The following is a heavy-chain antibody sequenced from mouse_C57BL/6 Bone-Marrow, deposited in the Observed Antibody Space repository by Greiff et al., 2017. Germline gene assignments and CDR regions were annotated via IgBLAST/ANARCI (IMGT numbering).Heavy chain of an antibody. V-gene: IGHV1-15*01. CDR2: IDPETGGT. Sequence: QVQLQQSGAELVRPGASVTLSCKASGYTFTDYEMHWVKQTPVHGLEWIGAIDPETGGTAYNQKFKGKAILTADKSSSKAYMELRSLTSEDSAVSYCTRENDGYYLLFAYWGQGTLVTVSA. J-gene: IGHJ3*01. D-gene: IGHD2-3*01. CDR3: TRENDGYYLLFAY. CDR1: GYTFTDYE.